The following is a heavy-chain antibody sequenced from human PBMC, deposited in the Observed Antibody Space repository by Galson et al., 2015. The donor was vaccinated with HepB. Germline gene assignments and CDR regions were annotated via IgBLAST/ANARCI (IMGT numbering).Heavy chain of an antibody. J-gene: IGHJ6*03. D-gene: IGHD3-3*01. CDR1: DYTFISYG. V-gene: IGHV1-18*01. Sequence: SVKVSCKASDYTFISYGISWVRQAPGQGLEWMGWISAYNGNTNYAQKLQGRVTMTRDTSTSTAYMELRNLTSDDPAVYYCARVESSDLWSGYYSTDYYYYMDVWGKGTTVTVSS. CDR3: ARVESSDLWSGYYSTDYYYYMDV. CDR2: ISAYNGNT.